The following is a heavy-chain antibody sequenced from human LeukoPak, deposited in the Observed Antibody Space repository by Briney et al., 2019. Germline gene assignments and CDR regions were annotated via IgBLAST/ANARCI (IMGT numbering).Heavy chain of an antibody. J-gene: IGHJ4*02. CDR3: AKAQGLLWCLDY. CDR1: GFTFDDYA. CDR2: ISWTSGSM. Sequence: GGSLRLSCAASGFTFDDYAMNWVRQAPGKGLEWVSGISWTSGSMGYADSVKGRFTISRDNAKNSLYLQMNSLRAEDTALYYCAKAQGLLWCLDYWGQGTLVTVSS. D-gene: IGHD2-21*01. V-gene: IGHV3-9*01.